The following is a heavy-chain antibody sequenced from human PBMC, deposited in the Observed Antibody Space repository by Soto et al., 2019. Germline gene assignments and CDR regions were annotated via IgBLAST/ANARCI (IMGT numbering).Heavy chain of an antibody. Sequence: SETLSLTCAVYGGSFSGYYWSWIRQPPGKGLEWIGEINHSGSTNYNPSLKSRVTISVDTSKNQFSLKLSSVTAADTAVYYCARGNPGTVYYFGSGSRFDFWGQGTLVTVSS. CDR2: INHSGST. J-gene: IGHJ4*02. D-gene: IGHD3-10*01. V-gene: IGHV4-34*01. CDR3: ARGNPGTVYYFGSGSRFDF. CDR1: GGSFSGYY.